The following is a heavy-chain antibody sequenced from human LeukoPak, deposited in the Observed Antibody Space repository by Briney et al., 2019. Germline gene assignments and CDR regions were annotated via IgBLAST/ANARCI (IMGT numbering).Heavy chain of an antibody. CDR3: ARAPFYDSSGYPADY. V-gene: IGHV1-18*01. CDR1: GYTFTSYV. J-gene: IGHJ4*02. D-gene: IGHD3-22*01. CDR2: ISAYKENT. Sequence: ASVKVSCKASGYTFTSYVISWVRQAPGKGLEGMGWISAYKENTNYPQKLQGRLTMNTDTSTRTAYMDLRSVRSDDTAVYYCARAPFYDSSGYPADYWGRGTLVTVSS.